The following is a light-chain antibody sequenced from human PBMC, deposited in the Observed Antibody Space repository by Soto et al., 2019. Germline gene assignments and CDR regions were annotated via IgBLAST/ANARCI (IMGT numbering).Light chain of an antibody. J-gene: IGKJ4*01. V-gene: IGKV1-16*02. CDR3: QQYKTYPLT. Sequence: DIQMTQSPSSLSASVGDRVTITCRASQGISKSLAWFQQKPGKAPKSLIYAASILQSGVPSNFSGSGSGTDFTLNISGLQPEDFATYYCQQYKTYPLTFGGGTKVEIK. CDR1: QGISKS. CDR2: AAS.